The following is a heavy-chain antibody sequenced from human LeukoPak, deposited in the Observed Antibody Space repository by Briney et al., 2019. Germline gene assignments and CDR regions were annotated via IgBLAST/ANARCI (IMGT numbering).Heavy chain of an antibody. J-gene: IGHJ5*02. CDR3: ARYCSSTSCPRWFDP. CDR2: INHSGST. CDR1: GGSFSGYY. D-gene: IGHD2-2*01. Sequence: SETLSLTCAVYGGSFSGYYWSWIRQPPGKGLEWIGEINHSGSTNYNPSLKSRVTISVDTSKNQFSLKLSSVTAADTAVYYCARYCSSTSCPRWFDPWGQGTLVTVSS. V-gene: IGHV4-34*01.